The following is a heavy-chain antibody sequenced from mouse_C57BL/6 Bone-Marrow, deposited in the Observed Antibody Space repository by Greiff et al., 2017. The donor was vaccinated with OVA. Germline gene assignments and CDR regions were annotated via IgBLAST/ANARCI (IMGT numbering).Heavy chain of an antibody. D-gene: IGHD2-3*01. Sequence: EVKLQESGAELVRPGASVKLSCTASGFNIKDDYMHWVKQRPEQGLEWIGWIDPENGDTEYASKFQGKATITADTSSNTAYLQLSSLTSEDTAVYYCTTRWLLLPFAYWGQGTLVTVSA. V-gene: IGHV14-4*01. CDR2: IDPENGDT. CDR3: TTRWLLLPFAY. J-gene: IGHJ3*01. CDR1: GFNIKDDY.